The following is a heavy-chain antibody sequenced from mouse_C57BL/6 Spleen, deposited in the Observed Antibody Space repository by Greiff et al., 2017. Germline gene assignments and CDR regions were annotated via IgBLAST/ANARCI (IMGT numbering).Heavy chain of an antibody. D-gene: IGHD1-1*01. J-gene: IGHJ4*01. V-gene: IGHV10-1*01. CDR1: GFSFNTYA. CDR3: VRQGSYYGSSYAMDY. CDR2: IRSKSNNYAT. Sequence: EVKLVESGGGLVQPKGSLKLSCAASGFSFNTYAMNWVRQAPGKGLEWVARIRSKSNNYATYYADSVKDRFTISRDDSESMLYLQMNNLKTEDTAMYYCVRQGSYYGSSYAMDYWGQGTSVTVSS.